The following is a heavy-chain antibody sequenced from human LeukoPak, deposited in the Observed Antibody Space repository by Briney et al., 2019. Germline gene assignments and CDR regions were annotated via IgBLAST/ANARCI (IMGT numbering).Heavy chain of an antibody. D-gene: IGHD1-1*01. J-gene: IGHJ4*02. CDR2: ISYSGST. V-gene: IGHV4-59*13. CDR3: ARGRNDFDY. Sequence: PSETLSLTCTVSGGSIHSYYWSWIRQPPGKGLEWIEYISYSGSTYYNPSLKSRVTISLGTSKNQFSLRLTSVTAADTAMYYCARGRNDFDYWGQGTLVTVSS. CDR1: GGSIHSYY.